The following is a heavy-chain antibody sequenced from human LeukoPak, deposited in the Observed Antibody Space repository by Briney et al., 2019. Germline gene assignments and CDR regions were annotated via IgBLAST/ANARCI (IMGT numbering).Heavy chain of an antibody. CDR3: ARDTRALRYFGWLLPRGGHQNAFDI. V-gene: IGHV1-18*01. D-gene: IGHD3-9*01. CDR1: GYTFTSYG. Sequence: ASVKVSCKASGYTFTSYGISWVRQAPGQGLEWMGWISAYNGNTNYAQKLQGRVTMTTDTSTSTAYMELRSLRSDDTAVYYCARDTRALRYFGWLLPRGGHQNAFDIWGQGTMVTVSS. CDR2: ISAYNGNT. J-gene: IGHJ3*02.